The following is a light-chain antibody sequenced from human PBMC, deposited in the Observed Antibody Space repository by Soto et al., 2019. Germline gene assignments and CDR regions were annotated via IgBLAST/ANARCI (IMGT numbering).Light chain of an antibody. J-gene: IGKJ1*01. Sequence: ELVLPQSPGPLSMSPGERATLSCRASPSISSTFLAWYQQNPGQAPRLLIYGASSRSTGIPDRFSGSGSGTDFTFTISRLEPEDFAVYYCQQYDTSPLTFCQGTKVEIK. CDR3: QQYDTSPLT. CDR1: PSISSTF. CDR2: GAS. V-gene: IGKV3-20*01.